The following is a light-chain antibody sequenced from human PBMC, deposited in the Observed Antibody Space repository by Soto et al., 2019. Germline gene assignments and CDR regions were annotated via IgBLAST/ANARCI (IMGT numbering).Light chain of an antibody. Sequence: QSVLTQPASVSGSPGQSITISCTGTSSDVGGHNFVSWYQQHPGRAPKLMIYDVRNQPSVVTNRFSGSKSANTASLTISGLQAEDEADYYCSSYSSSGTLVFGGGTQLTVL. CDR1: SSDVGGHNF. J-gene: IGLJ2*01. CDR3: SSYSSSGTLV. CDR2: DVR. V-gene: IGLV2-14*01.